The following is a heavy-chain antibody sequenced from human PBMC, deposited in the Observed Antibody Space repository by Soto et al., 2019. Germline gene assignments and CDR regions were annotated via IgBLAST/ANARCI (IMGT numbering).Heavy chain of an antibody. CDR2: FDPEDGET. D-gene: IGHD4-17*01. V-gene: IGHV1-24*01. J-gene: IGHJ1*01. CDR1: GYTLTELS. Sequence: ASVKVSCKVSGYTLTELSMHWVRQAPGKGLEWMGGFDPEDGETIYAQKFQGRVTMTEDTSTDTAYMELSSLRSEDTAVYYCATPDYGDYGQYFQHWGQGTLVTVSS. CDR3: ATPDYGDYGQYFQH.